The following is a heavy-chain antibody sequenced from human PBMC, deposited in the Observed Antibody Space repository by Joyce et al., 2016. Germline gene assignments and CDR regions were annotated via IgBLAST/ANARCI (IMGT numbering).Heavy chain of an antibody. CDR1: GYSMTSGDYY. J-gene: IGHJ4*02. V-gene: IGHV4-30-4*01. CDR2: IYYSGRA. CDR3: ARADSSGTYYFDH. D-gene: IGHD3-22*01. Sequence: HVQLQESGPGLVKPSETLTLTCSVSGYSMTSGDYYWSWIRQSPVKGLELIGYIYYSGRAYYNPSLKSRVTISVDTSKDQFSLRLSSLTAADTAVYYCARADSSGTYYFDHWGQGALVTVSS.